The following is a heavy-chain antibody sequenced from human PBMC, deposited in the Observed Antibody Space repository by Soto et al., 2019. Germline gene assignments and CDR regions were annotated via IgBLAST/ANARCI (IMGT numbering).Heavy chain of an antibody. D-gene: IGHD4-17*01. CDR2: IYYSGST. J-gene: IGHJ5*02. V-gene: IGHV4-31*03. CDR3: ARTTTVTTFGIDWFDP. CDR1: GGSISSGGYY. Sequence: PSETLSLTCTVSGGSISSGGYYWSWIRQHPGKGLEWIGYIYYSGSTYYNPSLKSRVTISVDTSKNQFSLKLSSVTAADTAVYYCARTTTVTTFGIDWFDPWGQGTLVTSPQ.